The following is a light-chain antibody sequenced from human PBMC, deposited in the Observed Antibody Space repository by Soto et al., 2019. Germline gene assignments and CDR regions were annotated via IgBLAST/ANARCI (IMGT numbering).Light chain of an antibody. Sequence: QSARTQPASVSGSPGQSITISCTGTSSDVGGYNYVSWYQQHPGKAPKLMIYEVSSRPSGVSNRFSGSKSGNTASLTISGLQAEDEAGYYCSSYTISSTLVFGGGTKLTVL. CDR3: SSYTISSTLV. CDR1: SSDVGGYNY. J-gene: IGLJ2*01. V-gene: IGLV2-14*01. CDR2: EVS.